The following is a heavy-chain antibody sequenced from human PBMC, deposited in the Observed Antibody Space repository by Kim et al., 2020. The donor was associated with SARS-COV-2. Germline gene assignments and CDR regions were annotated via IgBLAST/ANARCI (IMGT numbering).Heavy chain of an antibody. J-gene: IGHJ3*02. Sequence: GGSLRLSCAASGFTFSGSAMHWVRQASGKGLEWVGRIRNKANSYATAYAASVKGRFTISRDDLKNTAYLQMNSLKTEDTAVYYCTRLYYDTSGWKAFDIWGQGTMVTVSS. V-gene: IGHV3-73*01. D-gene: IGHD3-22*01. CDR1: GFTFSGSA. CDR3: TRLYYDTSGWKAFDI. CDR2: IRNKANSYAT.